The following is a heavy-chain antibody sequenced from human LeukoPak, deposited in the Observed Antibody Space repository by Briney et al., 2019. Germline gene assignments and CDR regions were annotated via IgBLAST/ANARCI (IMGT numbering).Heavy chain of an antibody. J-gene: IGHJ4*02. Sequence: GGSLRLSCAASGFFFGDYYMTWIRQAPGKGLEWVSYISNSGNTIKEADSVKGRFTISRDNAQNSLFLQMKSLRAEDTAVYYCARYRVITNDYFDSWGQGTLVTVSS. CDR1: GFFFGDYY. D-gene: IGHD3-16*01. CDR3: ARYRVITNDYFDS. CDR2: ISNSGNTI. V-gene: IGHV3-11*01.